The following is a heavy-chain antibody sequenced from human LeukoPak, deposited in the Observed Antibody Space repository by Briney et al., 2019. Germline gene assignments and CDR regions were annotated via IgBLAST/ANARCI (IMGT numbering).Heavy chain of an antibody. CDR1: GFTFSTFW. V-gene: IGHV3-7*01. CDR2: IKQDGTTQ. D-gene: IGHD6-6*01. J-gene: IGHJ4*02. CDR3: ARGDGSSAGLYFQF. Sequence: SGGSLRLSCAASGFTFSTFWMTWLRQASGKGLEWVANIKQDGTTQFYTESVKGRFTISRDNPNNLLYLQINSLRAEDTAVYYCARGDGSSAGLYFQFWGQGALVTVSS.